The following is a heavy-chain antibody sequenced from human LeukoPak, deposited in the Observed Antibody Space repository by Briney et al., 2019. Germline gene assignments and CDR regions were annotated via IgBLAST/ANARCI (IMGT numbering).Heavy chain of an antibody. V-gene: IGHV1-8*01. CDR2: MNPNSGNT. Sequence: ASVKVSCKASGYTFTSYDINWVRQATGQGLEWMGWMNPNSGNTGYAEKFQGRDTMTRNTSIRTAYMELSSLRSDDTAVYYCARGRGYSYGYADYWGQGTLVTVSS. J-gene: IGHJ4*02. CDR1: GYTFTSYD. CDR3: ARGRGYSYGYADY. D-gene: IGHD5-18*01.